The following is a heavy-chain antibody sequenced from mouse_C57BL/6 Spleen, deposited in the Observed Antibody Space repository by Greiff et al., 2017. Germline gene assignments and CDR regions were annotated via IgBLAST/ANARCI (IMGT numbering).Heavy chain of an antibody. D-gene: IGHD3-2*02. V-gene: IGHV1-82*01. J-gene: IGHJ1*03. CDR2: IYPGDGDT. Sequence: QVQLQQSGPELVKPGASVKISCKASGYAFSSSWMNWVKQRPGKGLEWIGRIYPGDGDTNYNGKFKGKATLTADKSSSTAYMQLSSLTSEDSAVYFCARDSSGPGYFDVWGTGTTVTVSS. CDR3: ARDSSGPGYFDV. CDR1: GYAFSSSW.